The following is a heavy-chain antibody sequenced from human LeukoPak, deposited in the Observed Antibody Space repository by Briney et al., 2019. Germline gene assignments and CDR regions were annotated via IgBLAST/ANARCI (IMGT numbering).Heavy chain of an antibody. D-gene: IGHD4-11*01. Sequence: PGGSLRLSCGASGFTFSNAWMSWVRQAPGKGLEWVVRVKSKAHGGTTDYAAPVSGRFSISRDDSENMLYLQINSLKTEDTGVYYCSGHMTSDDYWGQGILVTVSS. CDR1: GFTFSNAW. CDR2: VKSKAHGGTT. J-gene: IGHJ4*02. CDR3: SGHMTSDDY. V-gene: IGHV3-15*01.